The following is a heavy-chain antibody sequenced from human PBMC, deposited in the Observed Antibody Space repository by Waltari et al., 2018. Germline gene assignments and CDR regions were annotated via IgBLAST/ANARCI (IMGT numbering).Heavy chain of an antibody. Sequence: QVQLVQSGAEVKKPGASAKVPCKASGYTCTSYDLNWVSKPTGQGLEWMGWMNPNSGNTGYAQKFQGRVTMTRNTSISTAYMELSSLRSEDTAVYYCARGLHILTGSPYYYYGMDVWGQGTTVTVSS. CDR2: MNPNSGNT. CDR1: GYTCTSYD. V-gene: IGHV1-8*01. J-gene: IGHJ6*02. CDR3: ARGLHILTGSPYYYYGMDV. D-gene: IGHD3-9*01.